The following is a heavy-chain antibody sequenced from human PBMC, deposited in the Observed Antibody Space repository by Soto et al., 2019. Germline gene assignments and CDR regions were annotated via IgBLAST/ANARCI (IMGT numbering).Heavy chain of an antibody. Sequence: PSETLSLTCTVSGGYISSYYWSWIRQPPGKGQKWIRYIYYSGSTNYNPSLKSRVTISVDTSKNQFSLKLSSVTAADTAVYYCAICYLSCFDYCGQGTLVTVSS. CDR2: IYYSGST. V-gene: IGHV4-59*08. J-gene: IGHJ4*02. CDR1: GGYISSYY. CDR3: AICYLSCFDY. D-gene: IGHD2-21*02.